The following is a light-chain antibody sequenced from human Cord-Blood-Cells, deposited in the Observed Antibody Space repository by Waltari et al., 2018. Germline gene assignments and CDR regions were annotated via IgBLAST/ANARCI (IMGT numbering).Light chain of an antibody. J-gene: IGKJ1*01. CDR2: WAS. CDR3: QQYYSTPPWT. V-gene: IGKV4-1*01. Sequence: DIVMTQSPDSLAASLGERATINCKSSQSVLYSSNNKNYLAWYQQKPGQPPKLLIYWASTRESGVHDRFSGSGSGTDFTLTISSLQAEDVAVYYCQQYYSTPPWTFGQGTKVEIK. CDR1: QSVLYSSNNKNY.